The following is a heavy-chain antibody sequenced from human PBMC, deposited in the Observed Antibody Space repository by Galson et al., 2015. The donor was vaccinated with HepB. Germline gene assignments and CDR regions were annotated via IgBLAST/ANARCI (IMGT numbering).Heavy chain of an antibody. V-gene: IGHV2-70*01. CDR1: GFSLTATGMC. CDR3: GRISRGVGGYSFGVSD. D-gene: IGHD5-18*01. CDR2: IDWDDDK. Sequence: PALVKPTQTLTLTCTFSGFSLTATGMCVSWIRQPPGKALEWLALIDWDDDKYYSTSLKTRLTISKDTSKNQVVLTMTNMDPVDTATYYCGRISRGVGGYSFGVSDWGQGTLVTVSS. J-gene: IGHJ4*02.